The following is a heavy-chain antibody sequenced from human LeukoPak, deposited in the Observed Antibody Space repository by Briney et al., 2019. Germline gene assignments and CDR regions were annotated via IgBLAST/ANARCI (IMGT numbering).Heavy chain of an antibody. J-gene: IGHJ4*02. CDR1: GGSFSGYY. Sequence: PSETLSLTCAVYGGSFSGYYWSWIRQPPGKGLEWIGEINHSGSTNYNPSLKSRVTISVDTSKNQFSLKLSSVTAADTAVYYCARLIYGDYVFDYWGQGTLVTVSS. D-gene: IGHD4-17*01. CDR2: INHSGST. CDR3: ARLIYGDYVFDY. V-gene: IGHV4-34*01.